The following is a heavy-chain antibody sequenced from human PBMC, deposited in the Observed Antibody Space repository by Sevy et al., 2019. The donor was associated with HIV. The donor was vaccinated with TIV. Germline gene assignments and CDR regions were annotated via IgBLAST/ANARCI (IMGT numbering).Heavy chain of an antibody. D-gene: IGHD6-13*01. CDR3: ARAPTTGYSRSWPIDY. Sequence: GGSLRLSCAASGFTFSSYDMHWVRQATGKGLEWVSAIGTAGDPYYPGSVKGRFTISRENAKNSLYLQMNSLRAGDTAVYYCARAPTTGYSRSWPIDYWGQGTLVTVSS. CDR2: IGTAGDP. J-gene: IGHJ4*02. V-gene: IGHV3-13*05. CDR1: GFTFSSYD.